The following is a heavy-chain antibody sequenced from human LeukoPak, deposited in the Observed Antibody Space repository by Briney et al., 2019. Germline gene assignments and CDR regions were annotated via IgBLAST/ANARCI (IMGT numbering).Heavy chain of an antibody. J-gene: IGHJ4*02. CDR3: ARGGNSSSWYLHY. Sequence: PSETLSLTCAVYGGSFSGYYWSWIRQPPGKGLEWIGEINHSGSTSYNPSLKSRVTISVDTSKNQFSLKLSSVTAADTAVYYCARGGNSSSWYLHYWGQGTLVTVSS. V-gene: IGHV4-34*01. CDR1: GGSFSGYY. CDR2: INHSGST. D-gene: IGHD6-13*01.